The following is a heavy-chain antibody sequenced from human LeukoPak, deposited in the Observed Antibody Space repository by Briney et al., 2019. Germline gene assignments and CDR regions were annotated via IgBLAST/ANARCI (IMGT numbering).Heavy chain of an antibody. D-gene: IGHD3-16*02. Sequence: GGSLRLSCAASGFTFSSYWMSWVRQAPGKGLEWVANIKQDGSEKYYVDSVKGRFTISRDNAKNSLYLQMNSLRAEDTAVYYCARDGILRLGELSLIFDYWGQGTLVTVSS. CDR1: GFTFSSYW. J-gene: IGHJ4*02. CDR2: IKQDGSEK. CDR3: ARDGILRLGELSLIFDY. V-gene: IGHV3-7*01.